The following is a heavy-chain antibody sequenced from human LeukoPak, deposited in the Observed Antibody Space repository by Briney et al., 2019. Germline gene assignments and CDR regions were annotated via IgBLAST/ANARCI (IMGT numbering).Heavy chain of an antibody. J-gene: IGHJ6*02. CDR1: GFTFSSYW. CDR2: IKQDGSDK. V-gene: IGHV3-7*03. Sequence: GGSLRLSCAASGFTFSSYWMTWVRQAPGKGLKWVANIKQDGSDKYYVDSVKGRFTISRDNAKNSLYLQMNSLRAEDTALYYCAKDSPNYGDYDRSYGMDVWGQGTTVTVSS. CDR3: AKDSPNYGDYDRSYGMDV. D-gene: IGHD4-17*01.